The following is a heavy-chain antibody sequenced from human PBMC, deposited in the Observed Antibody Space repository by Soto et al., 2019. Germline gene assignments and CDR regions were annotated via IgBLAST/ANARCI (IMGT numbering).Heavy chain of an antibody. CDR3: ARAGGNITMIRGNTFHP. Sequence: QVQLQQGGAGLLKPSETLSLTCAVYGGSFSGYYWSWIRQPPGKGLEWMGEIHHSGDTNYNPSLKSVVIISVDTSKCLFSLEPCSVTSADTAVYYCARAGGNITMIRGNTFHPWGQGTLVSVSS. D-gene: IGHD3-10*01. V-gene: IGHV4-34*01. CDR2: IHHSGDT. J-gene: IGHJ5*02. CDR1: GGSFSGYY.